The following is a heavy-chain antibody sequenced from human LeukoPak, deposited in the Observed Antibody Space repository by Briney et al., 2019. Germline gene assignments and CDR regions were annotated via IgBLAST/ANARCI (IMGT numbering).Heavy chain of an antibody. D-gene: IGHD4-17*01. J-gene: IGHJ4*02. Sequence: SETLSLTCSVSGSSFNTYYWSWIRQPAGKGLEWIGRIHTSGSADYSPSLQSRVPISVDMSKKEFSLKLTSATAADTAVYYCARDIVYLIDEDYGWGQGILVTVSS. CDR3: ARDIVYLIDEDYG. CDR2: IHTSGSA. CDR1: GSSFNTYY. V-gene: IGHV4-4*07.